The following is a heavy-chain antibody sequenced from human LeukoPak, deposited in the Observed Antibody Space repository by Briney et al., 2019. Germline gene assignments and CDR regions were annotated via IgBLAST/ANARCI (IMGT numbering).Heavy chain of an antibody. CDR2: IYYSGST. Sequence: PSETLSLTCTVSGGSISSSSYYWGWIRQPPGKGLEWIGSIYYSGSTYYNPSLKSRVTISVDTSKNQFSLKLSSVTAADTAVYYCATLPPLEWLFEEDFDYWGQGTLVTVSS. CDR3: ATLPPLEWLFEEDFDY. CDR1: GGSISSSSYY. D-gene: IGHD3-3*01. J-gene: IGHJ4*02. V-gene: IGHV4-39*01.